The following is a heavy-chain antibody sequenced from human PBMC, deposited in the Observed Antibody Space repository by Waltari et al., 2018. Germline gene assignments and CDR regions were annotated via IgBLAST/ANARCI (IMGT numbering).Heavy chain of an antibody. Sequence: EVQLVESGGGVVKPGGSLRLSCAASGFTFSRYAMTWVRQAPGKGLEWVSTISASGGSTYYADSVKGRFTISRDNSKNTLYLQVNSLRAEDTAVYYCAKEESTVTTPFEYWGQGTLVTVSS. CDR2: ISASGGST. J-gene: IGHJ4*02. D-gene: IGHD4-4*01. CDR1: GFTFSRYA. CDR3: AKEESTVTTPFEY. V-gene: IGHV3-23*04.